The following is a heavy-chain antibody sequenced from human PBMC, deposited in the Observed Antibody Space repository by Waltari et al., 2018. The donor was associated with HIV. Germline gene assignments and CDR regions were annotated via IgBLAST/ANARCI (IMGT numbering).Heavy chain of an antibody. CDR2: ISRSSSFI. CDR1: GFTFSRFT. D-gene: IGHD5-12*01. J-gene: IGHJ3*01. Sequence: EMQLVESGGGLVKPGGSLGLSCGACGFTFSRFTINWVRQAPGKGLEWVSSISRSSSFIYNADSVKGRFTISRDNVKSSLYLQMNSLRTEDTAVYYCAREEYSGYVGHAFDVWGQGTMVTVSS. V-gene: IGHV3-21*02. CDR3: AREEYSGYVGHAFDV.